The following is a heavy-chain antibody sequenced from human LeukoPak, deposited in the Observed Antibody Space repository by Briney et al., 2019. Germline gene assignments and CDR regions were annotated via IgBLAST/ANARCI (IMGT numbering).Heavy chain of an antibody. D-gene: IGHD3-9*01. J-gene: IGHJ4*02. Sequence: SETLSLTCTVSGGSISSYFWSWIRQPPGKGREWIGYIYNSRSTNYNPSLKGRVTISVDTSKNQFSLKLSSVTAADTAVYYCARHLLTGYSNLPFDYWGQGTLVTVSS. CDR1: GGSISSYF. CDR2: IYNSRST. V-gene: IGHV4-59*01. CDR3: ARHLLTGYSNLPFDY.